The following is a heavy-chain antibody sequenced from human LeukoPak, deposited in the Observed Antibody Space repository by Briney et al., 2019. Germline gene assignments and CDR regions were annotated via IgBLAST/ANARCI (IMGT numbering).Heavy chain of an antibody. CDR3: ARETISAFDI. Sequence: SETLSLTCTVSGGSISNYYWSWIRQPAGKGLEWIGRSYRSGSTDYNPSLKSRVTMSVDTSKNQFSLKLSSVTAADTAVYYCARETISAFDIWGQGTMVTVSS. J-gene: IGHJ3*02. CDR2: SYRSGST. CDR1: GGSISNYY. D-gene: IGHD5-12*01. V-gene: IGHV4-4*07.